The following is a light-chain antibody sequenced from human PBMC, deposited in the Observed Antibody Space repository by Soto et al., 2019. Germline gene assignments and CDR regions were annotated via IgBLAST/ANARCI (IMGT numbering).Light chain of an antibody. CDR1: SNDVGGYNY. V-gene: IGLV2-14*01. CDR2: DVT. Sequence: QSALTQPASVSGSPGQSITISCTGTSNDVGGYNYVSWYQQHPGKAPKLIIYDVTNRPSGVSNRFSGSKSGNTASLTISGLQAEDEAHYYCSSYTSSSTLVFGGGTKLTVL. J-gene: IGLJ2*01. CDR3: SSYTSSSTLV.